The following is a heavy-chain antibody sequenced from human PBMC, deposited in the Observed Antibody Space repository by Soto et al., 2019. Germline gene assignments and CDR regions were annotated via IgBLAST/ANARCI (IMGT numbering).Heavy chain of an antibody. V-gene: IGHV1-69*13. Sequence: ASVKVSCKASGGTFSSYAISWVRQAPGQGLEWMGGIIPIFGTANYAQKFQGRVTITADESTSTAYMELSSLRSEDTAVYYCARYYVAARRYYYYVMDVWGQGTTVTVSS. D-gene: IGHD6-6*01. CDR3: ARYYVAARRYYYYVMDV. J-gene: IGHJ6*02. CDR2: IIPIFGTA. CDR1: GGTFSSYA.